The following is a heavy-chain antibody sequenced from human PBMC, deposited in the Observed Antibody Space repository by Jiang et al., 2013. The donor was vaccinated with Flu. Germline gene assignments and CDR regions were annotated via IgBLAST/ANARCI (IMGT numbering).Heavy chain of an antibody. CDR1: GYSITSAYY. V-gene: IGHV4-38-2*01. Sequence: TLSLTCAVSGYSITSAYYWGWIRQPPGKGLEWIGTIYHTGSTYYNPSLKSRVTISVGTSKNQFSLKLSSVTAADTAVYYCARVGVPGIQLYLASWVDNWGQGTLVTVSS. CDR2: IYHTGST. J-gene: IGHJ4*02. CDR3: ARVGVPGIQLYLASWVDN. D-gene: IGHD5-18*01.